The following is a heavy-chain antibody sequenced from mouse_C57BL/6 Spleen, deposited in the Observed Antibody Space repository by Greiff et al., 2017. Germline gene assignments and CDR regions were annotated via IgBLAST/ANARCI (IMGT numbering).Heavy chain of an antibody. CDR1: GFTIKDDY. CDR3: TLYFDGRGQGY. Sequence: EVKLMESGAELVRPGASVKLSCTASGFTIKDDYMHWVKQRPEQGLEWIGWIDPENGDTEYASKFQGQATITADTSSNTAYLQLSSLTSEDTAVYYCTLYFDGRGQGYWGQGTTLTVSS. D-gene: IGHD1-1*01. V-gene: IGHV14-4*01. J-gene: IGHJ2*01. CDR2: IDPENGDT.